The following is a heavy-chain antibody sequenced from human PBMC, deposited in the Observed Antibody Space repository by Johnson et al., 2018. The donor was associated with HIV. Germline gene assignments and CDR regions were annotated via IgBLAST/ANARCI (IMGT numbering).Heavy chain of an antibody. Sequence: VQLVESGGGLVQPGGSLRLSCAASGFTFSSFWMSWVRQAPGKGLEWVANIKQDGSEKYYVDSVKGRFTISRDNAKNSLYLQMNSLRAEDTAVYYCARIPGRDCSGGSCVFEAFDIWGQGTMVTVSS. CDR3: ARIPGRDCSGGSCVFEAFDI. CDR1: GFTFSSFW. CDR2: IKQDGSEK. J-gene: IGHJ3*02. V-gene: IGHV3-7*01. D-gene: IGHD2-15*01.